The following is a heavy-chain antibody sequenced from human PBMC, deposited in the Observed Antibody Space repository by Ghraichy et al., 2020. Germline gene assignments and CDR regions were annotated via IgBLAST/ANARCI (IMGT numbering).Heavy chain of an antibody. J-gene: IGHJ4*02. CDR3: ARGGSIVLMVYAIYGVDY. D-gene: IGHD2-8*01. CDR1: GYTFTGYY. CDR2: INPNSGGT. V-gene: IGHV1-2*02. Sequence: ASVKVSCKASGYTFTGYYMHWVRQAPGQGLEWMGWINPNSGGTNYAQKFQGRVTMTRDTSISTAYMELSRLRSDDTAVYYCARGGSIVLMVYAIYGVDYWGQGTLVTVSS.